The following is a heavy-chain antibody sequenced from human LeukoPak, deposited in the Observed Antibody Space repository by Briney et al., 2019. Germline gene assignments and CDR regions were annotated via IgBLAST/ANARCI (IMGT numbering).Heavy chain of an antibody. CDR1: GYTFTSYD. J-gene: IGHJ3*02. V-gene: IGHV1-8*01. CDR2: MNPNSGNT. CDR3: ATHSSGWYAFDI. D-gene: IGHD6-19*01. Sequence: SVKVSCKASGYTFTSYDINWVRQATGQGLEWMGWMNPNSGNTGYAQKFQGRVTMTRNTSISTAYMELSSLRSEDTAVYYCATHSSGWYAFDIWGQGTMVTVSS.